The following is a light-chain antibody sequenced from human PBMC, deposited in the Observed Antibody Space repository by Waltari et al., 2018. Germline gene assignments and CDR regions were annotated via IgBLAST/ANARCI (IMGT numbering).Light chain of an antibody. Sequence: SSELTQDPAVSVALGQTVRITCQGNSLRRYNASWYQQKPGPAPFLVLYGPDNRPSGTPDRFSGSTSGNTASLTITRAQAEDAGVYYCLSRDSSSTRVFGGGTTLTV. V-gene: IGLV3-19*01. CDR1: SLRRYN. J-gene: IGLJ3*02. CDR3: LSRDSSSTRV. CDR2: GPD.